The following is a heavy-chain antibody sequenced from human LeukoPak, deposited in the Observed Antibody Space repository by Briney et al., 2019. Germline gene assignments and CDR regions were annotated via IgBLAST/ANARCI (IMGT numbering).Heavy chain of an antibody. CDR1: GFTFSNYW. D-gene: IGHD3-22*01. Sequence: PGGSLRLSCAASGFTFSNYWMHWVRQAPGKGLVWVSRIKGDGSHTIYADSVKGRFAISRDNAKNTLYLQMNSLRPEDTAVYYCARDRFYYAGSGYPTLDYWGQGTLVTVSS. V-gene: IGHV3-74*01. CDR3: ARDRFYYAGSGYPTLDY. CDR2: IKGDGSHT. J-gene: IGHJ4*02.